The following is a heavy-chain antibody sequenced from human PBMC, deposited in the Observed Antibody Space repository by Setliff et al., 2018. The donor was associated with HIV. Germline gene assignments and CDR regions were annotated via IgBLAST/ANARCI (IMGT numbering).Heavy chain of an antibody. Sequence: TLSLTCTVSGGSISSSSYYWGWIRQPPGKGLEWIGTIYYSGSTYYNPSLKSRVTMSVDTSKNQFSLKLRSVTAADTAVYYCARVIYSYYDSTGYSCYFDYWGQGTLVTVSS. V-gene: IGHV4-39*07. CDR1: GGSISSSSYY. CDR2: IYYSGST. CDR3: ARVIYSYYDSTGYSCYFDY. D-gene: IGHD3-22*01. J-gene: IGHJ4*02.